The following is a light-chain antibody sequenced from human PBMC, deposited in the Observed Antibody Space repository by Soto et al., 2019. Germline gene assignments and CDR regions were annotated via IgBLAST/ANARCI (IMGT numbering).Light chain of an antibody. CDR1: QSVSIN. J-gene: IGKJ1*01. V-gene: IGKV3-15*01. CDR2: GAS. Sequence: EIVMTQSPATLSVSPGERATLSCRASQSVSINLAWYQQKPGQAPRLLIYGASTRASGIPARFSGSGSGTEFTLTISSLQSEDFALDYCQQYNSWPGTFGQGTKVEIK. CDR3: QQYNSWPGT.